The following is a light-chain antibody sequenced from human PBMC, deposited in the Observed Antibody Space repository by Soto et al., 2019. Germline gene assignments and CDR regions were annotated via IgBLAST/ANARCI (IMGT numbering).Light chain of an antibody. V-gene: IGLV4-69*01. J-gene: IGLJ2*01. CDR2: VNSDGSH. Sequence: QAVVTQSPSASASLGASVKLTCTLSSGHNTYAIAWHQQQPEKGPRYLMKVNSDGSHSKGDGIPDRFSGSSSGAERYLTMSSLQSEDEADYYCQTWDTGMVFGGGTKLTVL. CDR3: QTWDTGMV. CDR1: SGHNTYA.